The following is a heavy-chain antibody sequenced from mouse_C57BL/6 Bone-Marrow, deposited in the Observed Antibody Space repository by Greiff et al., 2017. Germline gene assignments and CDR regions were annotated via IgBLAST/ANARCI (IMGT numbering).Heavy chain of an antibody. CDR2: IYPGDGDT. D-gene: IGHD1-1*01. Sequence: VKLMESGPELVKPGASVKISCKASGYAFSSSWMNWVKQRPGQGLEWIGRIYPGDGDTNYNEKFKSKATLTVDKSSSTAYMQLSSLTSEDSAVYYCARGGYYYGSYDFDYWGQGTTLTVSS. V-gene: IGHV1-82*01. CDR1: GYAFSSSW. CDR3: ARGGYYYGSYDFDY. J-gene: IGHJ2*01.